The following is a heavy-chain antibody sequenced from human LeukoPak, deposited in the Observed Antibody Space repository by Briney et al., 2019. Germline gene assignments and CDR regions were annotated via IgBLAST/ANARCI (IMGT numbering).Heavy chain of an antibody. D-gene: IGHD2-8*02. CDR2: MNPNSGNT. V-gene: IGHV1-8*01. Sequence: ASVKVSCKASGYTFTIHDINWVRQATGQGLEWMGWMNPNSGNTGYAQEFQGRVTMTRNTSISTAYMELSSLRSEDTAVYYCARGIRKVLPSAFDIWGQGTTVTVSS. CDR3: ARGIRKVLPSAFDI. J-gene: IGHJ3*02. CDR1: GYTFTIHD.